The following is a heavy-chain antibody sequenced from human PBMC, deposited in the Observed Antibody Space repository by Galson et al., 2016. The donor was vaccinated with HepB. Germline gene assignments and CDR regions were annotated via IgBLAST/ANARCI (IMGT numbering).Heavy chain of an antibody. CDR1: GGTFSDYA. CDR3: ARNSGSYPNWFDP. CDR2: IIPIFGTA. J-gene: IGHJ5*02. Sequence: SVKVSCKASGGTFSDYAISWVRQAPGQGLEWMGGIIPIFGTANYAQKFQGRVTITADESTSTAYMELSSLRSEDTAVYYCARNSGSYPNWFDPWGQGTLVTVSS. D-gene: IGHD1-26*01. V-gene: IGHV1-69*13.